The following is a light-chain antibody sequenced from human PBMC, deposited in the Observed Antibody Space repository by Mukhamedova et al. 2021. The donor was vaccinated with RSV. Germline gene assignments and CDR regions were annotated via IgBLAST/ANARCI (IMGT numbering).Light chain of an antibody. J-gene: IGKJ2*01. CDR2: LGS. CDR3: MQALQTPNN. Sequence: LLHSNGYNFLDWYLQKPGQSPQLLIYLGSNRASGVPDRFSGRGSGTDFTLKINRVEAEDVGVYYCMQALQTPNNFGQGTKLDIK. CDR1: LLHSNGYNF. V-gene: IGKV2-28*01.